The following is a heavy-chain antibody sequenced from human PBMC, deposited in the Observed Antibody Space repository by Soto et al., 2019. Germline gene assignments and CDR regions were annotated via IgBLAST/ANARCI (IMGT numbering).Heavy chain of an antibody. CDR1: GGSISSYY. Sequence: PSETLSLTYTVSGGSISSYYWSWIRQPPGKGLEWIGYIYYSGSTNYNPSLKSRVTISVDTSKNQFSLKLNSMTAADTAVYYCARHNYGSGSAYFDYWGQGTLVTVSS. J-gene: IGHJ4*02. V-gene: IGHV4-59*08. CDR2: IYYSGST. CDR3: ARHNYGSGSAYFDY. D-gene: IGHD3-10*01.